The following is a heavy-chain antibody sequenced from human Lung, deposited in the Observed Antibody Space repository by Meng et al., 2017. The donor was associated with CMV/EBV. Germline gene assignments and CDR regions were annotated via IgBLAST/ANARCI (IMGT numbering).Heavy chain of an antibody. J-gene: IGHJ1*01. CDR3: LRRSGGSV. CDR2: IPHRGSS. Sequence: QVKFREAGLALGKPTENLSLTCAGSGDSMTNQNWWVWVRQPPGKGREWIGAIPHRGSSAYNPSLKSRVSMSIDKSKIQFSLKLTSVTPADTAVYHCLRRSGGSVWGQGTLVTVSS. CDR1: GDSMTNQNW. D-gene: IGHD3-10*01. V-gene: IGHV4-4*02.